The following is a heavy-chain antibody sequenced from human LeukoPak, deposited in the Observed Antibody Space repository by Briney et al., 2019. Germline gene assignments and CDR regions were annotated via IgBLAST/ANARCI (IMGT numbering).Heavy chain of an antibody. J-gene: IGHJ4*02. Sequence: GGSLRLSCAASGFTFSDYWMTWVRQVPGKGLEWVANVGRDGSEKNYVDSVEGRFTISRDNAKKSLDLEMNSLRAEDTAVYYCARDRVAGGAYFDYWGQGTLVTVSS. CDR2: VGRDGSEK. V-gene: IGHV3-7*01. CDR1: GFTFSDYW. D-gene: IGHD6-13*01. CDR3: ARDRVAGGAYFDY.